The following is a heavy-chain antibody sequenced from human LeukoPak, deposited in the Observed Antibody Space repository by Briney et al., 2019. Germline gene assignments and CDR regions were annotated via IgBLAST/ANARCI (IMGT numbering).Heavy chain of an antibody. Sequence: GGSLRLSCAASGFTFSSYAMSWVRQAPGKGLEWVSVIYSGDSTYYADSVKGRFTVSRDTSKNTLYLQMNSLTAEDTAVYYCTRDPQRFWYFDLWGRGTLVTVSS. CDR2: IYSGDST. J-gene: IGHJ2*01. CDR3: TRDPQRFWYFDL. V-gene: IGHV3-66*01. CDR1: GFTFSSYA.